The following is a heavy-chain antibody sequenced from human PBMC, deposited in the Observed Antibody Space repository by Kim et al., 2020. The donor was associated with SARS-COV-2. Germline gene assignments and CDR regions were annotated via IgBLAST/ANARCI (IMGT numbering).Heavy chain of an antibody. J-gene: IGHJ4*02. D-gene: IGHD6-13*01. CDR2: ISAYNGNT. Sequence: ASVKVSCKASCYTFTSYGISWVRQAPGQGLEWMGWISAYNGNTNYAQKLQGRVTMTTDTSTSTAYMELRSLRSDDTAVYYCARDSRVGYSSKDWRGYYFDYWGQGTLVTVSS. V-gene: IGHV1-18*01. CDR3: ARDSRVGYSSKDWRGYYFDY. CDR1: CYTFTSYG.